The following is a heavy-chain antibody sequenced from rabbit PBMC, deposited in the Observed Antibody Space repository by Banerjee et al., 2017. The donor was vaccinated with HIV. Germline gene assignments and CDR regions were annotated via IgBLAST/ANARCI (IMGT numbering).Heavy chain of an antibody. V-gene: IGHV1S40*01. Sequence: QSLEESGGDLVKPGASLTLTCTASGFDFSSNAMCWVRQAPGKGLEWIGCIDAGSSGRIWYASWAKGRFTITKTSWTTVTLQMTSLTAADTATYFCARGGLWGPGTLVTVS. CDR1: GFDFSSNA. CDR3: ARGGL. CDR2: IDAGSSGRI. J-gene: IGHJ4*01.